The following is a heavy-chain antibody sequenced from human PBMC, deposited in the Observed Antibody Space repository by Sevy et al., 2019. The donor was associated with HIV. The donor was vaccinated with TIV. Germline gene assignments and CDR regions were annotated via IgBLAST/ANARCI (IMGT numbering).Heavy chain of an antibody. V-gene: IGHV3-23*01. CDR3: ARGYALGVRCGAFDF. J-gene: IGHJ3*01. CDR1: GFTFSSYA. CDR2: IIGSGGGT. D-gene: IGHD1-1*01. Sequence: GGSLRLSCAASGFTFSSYAMSWVRQAPGKGLEWVSAIIGSGGGTYYADSVKGRFTISRDNSKNTLYLQMNSLRAEDTPVYYGARGYALGVRCGAFDFWGQGTMVTVSS.